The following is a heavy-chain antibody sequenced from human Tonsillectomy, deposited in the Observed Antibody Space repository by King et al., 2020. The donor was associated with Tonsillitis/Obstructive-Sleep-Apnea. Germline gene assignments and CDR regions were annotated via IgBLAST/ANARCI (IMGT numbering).Heavy chain of an antibody. CDR2: IWYDGGNK. D-gene: IGHD6-19*01. Sequence: QVQLVESGGGVVQPGRSLRLSCAASGFTFSSNGMHWVRQAPGKGLEWVAVIWYDGGNKYYADSVKGRFTISRDNPKNTLYLQMNSLRAEDTAVYYCARGWGAQAGNFDYWGQGTLVTVSS. J-gene: IGHJ4*02. CDR1: GFTFSSNG. CDR3: ARGWGAQAGNFDY. V-gene: IGHV3-33*01.